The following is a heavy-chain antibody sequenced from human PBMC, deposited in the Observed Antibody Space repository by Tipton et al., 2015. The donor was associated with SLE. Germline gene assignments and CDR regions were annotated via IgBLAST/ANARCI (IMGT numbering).Heavy chain of an antibody. Sequence: TLSLTCTVSGGSISFDYWSWIRQSAGRGLEWIGRIYSSGDRDYNPSLRSRVTMSVDTSKKHFSLKLNSVTAADTAVYYCATSDYGDYRESTFNIWGQGTLVTVSS. CDR1: GGSISFDY. CDR2: IYSSGDR. D-gene: IGHD4-17*01. V-gene: IGHV4-4*07. CDR3: ATSDYGDYRESTFNI. J-gene: IGHJ3*02.